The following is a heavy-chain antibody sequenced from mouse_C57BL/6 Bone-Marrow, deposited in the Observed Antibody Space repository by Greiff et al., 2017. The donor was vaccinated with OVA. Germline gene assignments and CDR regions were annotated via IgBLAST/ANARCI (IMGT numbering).Heavy chain of an antibody. CDR1: GYSITSGYD. CDR2: ISYSGST. J-gene: IGHJ1*03. CDR3: AKEYYGSSYWYFDV. V-gene: IGHV3-1*01. Sequence: EVQLQESGPGMVKPSQSLSLTCTVTGYSITSGYDWHWIRHFPGNKLEWMGYISYSGSTNYNPSLKSRISITHDTSKNHFFLKLNSVTTEDIATYYCAKEYYGSSYWYFDVGGTGTTVTVSS. D-gene: IGHD1-1*01.